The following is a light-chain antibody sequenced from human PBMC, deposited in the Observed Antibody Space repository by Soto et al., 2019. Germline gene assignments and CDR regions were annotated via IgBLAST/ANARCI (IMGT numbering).Light chain of an antibody. V-gene: IGLV1-47*01. CDR1: SSNIGSNY. CDR3: AAWDDSLSARYV. Sequence: QSVLTQPPSASGTPGQRVTISCSGSSSNIGSNYVYWYQQLPGTAPKLPIYRNNQRPSGVPDRFSGSKSGTSASLAISGLRSEDEADYYCAAWDDSLSARYVSGTGTKVTVL. J-gene: IGLJ1*01. CDR2: RNN.